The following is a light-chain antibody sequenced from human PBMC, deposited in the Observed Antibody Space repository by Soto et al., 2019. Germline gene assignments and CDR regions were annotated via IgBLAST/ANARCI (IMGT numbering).Light chain of an antibody. J-gene: IGKJ2*01. Sequence: ETVLTQSPGTLSLSPGERATLSCRASQSVSSSYLAWYQQKPGQAPRLLIYGASSRATSIPDRFSGSGSGTDITLTSSRQEPEDFALYYCQLQYTCGQGTKLEIK. V-gene: IGKV3-20*01. CDR2: GAS. CDR1: QSVSSSY. CDR3: QLQYT.